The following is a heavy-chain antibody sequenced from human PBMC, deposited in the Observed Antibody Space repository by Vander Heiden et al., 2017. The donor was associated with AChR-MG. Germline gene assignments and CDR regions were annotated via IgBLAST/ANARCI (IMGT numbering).Heavy chain of an antibody. V-gene: IGHV1-69*01. CDR1: GGTFSSYA. Sequence: QVQLVQSCAEVKKPGSAVKVSCKASGGTFSSYAVSGVRQARGQGLEWMGGIFRIFSTASSAQKFQGRVTITADESTSTAYMELSRMRTEDTAVYDWAKETGYSCGARGQGADAFDIWGQGTMVTVSS. D-gene: IGHD5-18*01. CDR3: AKETGYSCGARGQGADAFDI. J-gene: IGHJ3*02. CDR2: IFRIFSTA.